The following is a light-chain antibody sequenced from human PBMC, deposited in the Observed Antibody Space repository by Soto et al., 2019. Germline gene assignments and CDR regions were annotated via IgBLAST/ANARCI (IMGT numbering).Light chain of an antibody. J-gene: IGLJ1*01. Sequence: QSVLTQPASVSGSPGQSITISCTGTSSDVGSYNLVSWYQQHPGKAPKLMIYEVSKRPAGVSNRFSGSKSGNTASLTISGLRVKEEVVFYCGAYPVRSIYVFGTGTKVTV. CDR3: GAYPVRSIYV. V-gene: IGLV2-23*02. CDR1: SSDVGSYNL. CDR2: EVS.